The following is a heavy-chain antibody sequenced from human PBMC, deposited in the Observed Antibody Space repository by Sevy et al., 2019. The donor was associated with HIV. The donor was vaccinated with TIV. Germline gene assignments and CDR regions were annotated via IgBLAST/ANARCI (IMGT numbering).Heavy chain of an antibody. J-gene: IGHJ5*02. V-gene: IGHV4-59*01. CDR3: ARDPSRDYYDSSGTRGWFDP. CDR1: GGSISSYY. CDR2: IYYSGST. D-gene: IGHD3-22*01. Sequence: SETLSLACTVSGGSISSYYWSWIRQPPGKGLEWIGYIYYSGSTNYNPSLKSRVIISVDTSKNQFSLKLSSVTAADTAVYYCARDPSRDYYDSSGTRGWFDPWGQGTLVTVSS.